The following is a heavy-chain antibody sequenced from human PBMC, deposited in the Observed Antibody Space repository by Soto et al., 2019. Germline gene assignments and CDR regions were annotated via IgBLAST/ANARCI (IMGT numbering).Heavy chain of an antibody. D-gene: IGHD6-13*01. CDR3: ARGEYASSWYGFGYYYGMDV. CDR1: GYTLPGYY. Sequence: GASMQVSRKASGYTLPGYYMHWVRQAPGQGLGWMGWINPNSGGTNYAQKFQGRVTMTRDTSISTAYMELSRLRSDDTAVYYCARGEYASSWYGFGYYYGMDVWGQGTTVTAP. CDR2: INPNSGGT. J-gene: IGHJ6*02. V-gene: IGHV1-2*02.